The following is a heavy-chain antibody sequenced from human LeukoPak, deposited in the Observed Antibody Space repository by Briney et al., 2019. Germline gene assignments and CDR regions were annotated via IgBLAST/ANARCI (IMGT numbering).Heavy chain of an antibody. CDR1: GFTFSNAW. V-gene: IGHV3-15*07. J-gene: IGHJ3*02. Sequence: GGSLRLSCAAPGFTFSNAWMNWVRQAPGKGLEWVGRIKSKTYGGTTDYAAPVKGRFTISRDDSKKTLYLQMSSLKTQDTAVYYCTTEGYGDAFDIWGQGTMVTVSS. CDR3: TTEGYGDAFDI. D-gene: IGHD5-18*01. CDR2: IKSKTYGGTT.